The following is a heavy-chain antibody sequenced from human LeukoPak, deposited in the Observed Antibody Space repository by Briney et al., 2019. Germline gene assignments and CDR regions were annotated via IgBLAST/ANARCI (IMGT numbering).Heavy chain of an antibody. V-gene: IGHV1-2*02. Sequence: GASVKVSCKASGYTFTGYYMHWVRQAPGQGLEWMGWINPNSGGTNYAQEFQGRVTMTRDTSISTAYMELSRLRSDDTAVYYCASVSVVAADYFDYWGQGTLVTVSS. J-gene: IGHJ4*02. D-gene: IGHD2-15*01. CDR3: ASVSVVAADYFDY. CDR1: GYTFTGYY. CDR2: INPNSGGT.